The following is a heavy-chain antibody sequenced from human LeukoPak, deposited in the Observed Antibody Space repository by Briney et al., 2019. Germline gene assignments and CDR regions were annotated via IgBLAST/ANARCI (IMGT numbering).Heavy chain of an antibody. CDR1: GGSFSGYF. Sequence: SETLSLTCAVYGGSFSGYFWSWIRQPPGKGLEWIGEINHSGSTNYNPSLKSRVTISVDTSKNQFSLKLSSVTAADTAVYYCARDGNYDLYWGQGTLVTVSS. CDR2: INHSGST. CDR3: ARDGNYDLY. D-gene: IGHD1-7*01. J-gene: IGHJ4*02. V-gene: IGHV4-34*01.